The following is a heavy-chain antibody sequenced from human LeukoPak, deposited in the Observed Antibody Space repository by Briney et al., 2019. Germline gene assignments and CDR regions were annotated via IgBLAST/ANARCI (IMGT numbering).Heavy chain of an antibody. V-gene: IGHV1-18*01. Sequence: ASVKISCKASGYTFISYGITWVRQAPGQGLEWMAWTSGTGYNTDYTQKFQGRVSVSTDTSTSTAYMEVRSLRSEDTAIYYCARSQCPDSTSCYYFFYFDFWGQGTSVTVSS. CDR2: TSGTGYNT. CDR3: ARSQCPDSTSCYYFFYFDF. CDR1: GYTFISYG. J-gene: IGHJ4*02. D-gene: IGHD2-2*01.